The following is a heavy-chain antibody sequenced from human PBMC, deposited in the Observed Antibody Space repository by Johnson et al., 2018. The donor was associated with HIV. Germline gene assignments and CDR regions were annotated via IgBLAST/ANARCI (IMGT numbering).Heavy chain of an antibody. CDR1: GSTFSSYA. Sequence: VQLVESGGGLVQPGGSLRLACAASGSTFSSYAMSWVRQAPGKGLEWVSAISGSGGSTYYADSVKGRFTISRDNAKHMLYLQMNSLRAEDTVVYDCAKTYSGSNHDAFDSWGQGTMVTVAS. CDR3: AKTYSGSNHDAFDS. D-gene: IGHD1-26*01. J-gene: IGHJ3*02. V-gene: IGHV3-23*04. CDR2: ISGSGGST.